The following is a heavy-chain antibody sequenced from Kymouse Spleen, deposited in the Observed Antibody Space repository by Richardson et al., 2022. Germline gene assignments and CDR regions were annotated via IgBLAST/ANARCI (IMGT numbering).Heavy chain of an antibody. V-gene: IGHV4-61*01. CDR2: IYYSGST. Sequence: QVQLQESGPGLVKPSETLSLTCTVSGGSVSSGSYYWSWIRQPPGKGLEWIGYIYYSGSTNYNPSLKSRVTISVDTSKNQFSLKLSSVTAADTAVYYCARGYGSGSYYNKGTYYYYGMDVWGQGTTVTVSS. CDR3: ARGYGSGSYYNKGTYYYYGMDV. CDR1: GGSVSSGSYY. D-gene: IGHD3-10*01. J-gene: IGHJ6*02.